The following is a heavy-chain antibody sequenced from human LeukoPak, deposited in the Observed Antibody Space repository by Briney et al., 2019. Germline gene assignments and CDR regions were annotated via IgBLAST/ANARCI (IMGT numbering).Heavy chain of an antibody. D-gene: IGHD2-15*01. J-gene: IGHJ4*02. CDR1: GFTFSSYA. CDR3: SKCYFSSLRYLDF. Sequence: PGGSLRLSCAASGFTFSSYAMSWVRQAPGKGLEWVSAISGSGGSTYYADSVKGRFTISRDNSKNTLYLQMNSLRAEDTAVYRCSKCYFSSLRYLDFWRQGTLVTVSS. V-gene: IGHV3-23*01. CDR2: ISGSGGST.